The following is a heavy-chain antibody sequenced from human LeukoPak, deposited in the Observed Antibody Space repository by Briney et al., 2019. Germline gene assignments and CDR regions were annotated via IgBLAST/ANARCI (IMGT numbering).Heavy chain of an antibody. V-gene: IGHV4-59*01. CDR2: IYYSGST. CDR1: GGSISSYY. Sequence: SETLSLTCTVSGGSISSYYWSWIRQPPGKGLEWIGYIYYSGSTNYNPSLKSRVTISVDTSKNQFSLKLSSVTAADTAVYYCSRAPARTSYYYYYYMDVWGKGTTVTVS. CDR3: SRAPARTSYYYYYYMDV. J-gene: IGHJ6*03. D-gene: IGHD2-2*01.